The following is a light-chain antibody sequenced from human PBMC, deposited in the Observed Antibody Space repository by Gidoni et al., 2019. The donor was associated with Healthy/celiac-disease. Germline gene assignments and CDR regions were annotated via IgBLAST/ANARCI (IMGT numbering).Light chain of an antibody. V-gene: IGKV1-39*01. CDR3: QQSYSTPWT. Sequence: DIQMTQSPSSLSASVGDRVTITCRASQSISSYLNWYQQKPGKAPKLLIYAASSLQSGVPSRVSGSGSGTDFTLTISSLQPEDFATYYCQQSYSTPWTFXQXTKVESK. J-gene: IGKJ1*01. CDR2: AAS. CDR1: QSISSY.